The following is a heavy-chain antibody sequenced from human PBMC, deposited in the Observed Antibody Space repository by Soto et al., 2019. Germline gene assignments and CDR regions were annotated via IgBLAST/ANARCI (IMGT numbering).Heavy chain of an antibody. J-gene: IGHJ4*02. CDR3: ARVGLLGNFDY. Sequence: SETLSLTCTVSGGSISSGGYYWSWIRQHPGKGLEWIGYIYYSGSTYYNPSLKSRVTISVDTSKNQFSLKLSSVTAADTAVYYCARVGLLGNFDYWGQGTLVTVS. CDR1: GGSISSGGYY. CDR2: IYYSGST. V-gene: IGHV4-31*03.